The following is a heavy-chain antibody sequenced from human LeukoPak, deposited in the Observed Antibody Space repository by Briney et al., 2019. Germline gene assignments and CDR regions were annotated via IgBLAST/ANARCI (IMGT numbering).Heavy chain of an antibody. Sequence: ASVKVSCKASGYTFTGYYMHWVRQAPGQGLEWMGWINPNSGGTNYAQKFQGRVTMTRDTSISTAYMELSRLRSDDTAVYYCARGPYCSSTSCLFYYYGMDVWGQGTTVTVSS. D-gene: IGHD2-2*01. CDR2: INPNSGGT. CDR1: GYTFTGYY. V-gene: IGHV1-2*02. CDR3: ARGPYCSSTSCLFYYYGMDV. J-gene: IGHJ6*02.